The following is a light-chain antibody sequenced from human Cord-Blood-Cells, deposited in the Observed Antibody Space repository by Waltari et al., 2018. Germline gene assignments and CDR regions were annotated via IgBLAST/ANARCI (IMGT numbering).Light chain of an antibody. V-gene: IGKV4-1*01. Sequence: DIVMTQPPDALPVPLGERATTNCKPSQSVLYSSNNTNYLTWYQQKPGQPPKLLIYLATTREAGVPDRFSGSGSGTDFTLTISRLQAEDVAVYYCQQYFSTPITCGQGTRLEIK. CDR2: LAT. CDR1: QSVLYSSNNTNY. J-gene: IGKJ5*01. CDR3: QQYFSTPIT.